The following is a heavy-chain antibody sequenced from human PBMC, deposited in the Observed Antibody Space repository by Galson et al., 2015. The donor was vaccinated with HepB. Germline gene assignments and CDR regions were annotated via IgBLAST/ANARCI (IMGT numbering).Heavy chain of an antibody. V-gene: IGHV3-11*01. CDR1: GFTFSDYY. J-gene: IGHJ4*02. Sequence: SLRLSCAASGFTFSDYYMSWIRQAPGKGLEWVSYISSSGGTIYYADSVKGRFTISRDNAKESLYLEMNSLRAEDTAVYYCARDMSCSGGICFSTYYFDYWGLGTLVTVSS. CDR2: ISSSGGTI. D-gene: IGHD2-15*01. CDR3: ARDMSCSGGICFSTYYFDY.